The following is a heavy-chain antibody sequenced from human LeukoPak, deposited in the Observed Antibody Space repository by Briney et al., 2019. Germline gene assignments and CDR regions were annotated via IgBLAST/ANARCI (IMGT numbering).Heavy chain of an antibody. Sequence: PGGSLRLSCAASGFTFSSYGMHWVRQAPGKGLEWVAAISYDGSNRYYADSVKGRFTISRDNSKNTLYLQMNSLRAEDTAVYYCARSVDGSGSYSDYWGQGTLVTVSS. CDR2: ISYDGSNR. J-gene: IGHJ4*02. V-gene: IGHV3-30*19. CDR3: ARSVDGSGSYSDY. D-gene: IGHD3-10*01. CDR1: GFTFSSYG.